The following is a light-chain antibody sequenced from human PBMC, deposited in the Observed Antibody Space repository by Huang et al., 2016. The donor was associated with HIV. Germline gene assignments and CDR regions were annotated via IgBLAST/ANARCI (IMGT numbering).Light chain of an antibody. Sequence: DIQITQSPSSLSASVGDRVTITCRASQNINKYLNWYQQQPGKAPKLLISGASTLQSGVPSSFSGSGSWTDFTLTISSLQPEDSAGYFCQQSVKTPRTFGQGTKLEI. CDR3: QQSVKTPRT. V-gene: IGKV1-39*01. CDR2: GAS. CDR1: QNINKY. J-gene: IGKJ2*01.